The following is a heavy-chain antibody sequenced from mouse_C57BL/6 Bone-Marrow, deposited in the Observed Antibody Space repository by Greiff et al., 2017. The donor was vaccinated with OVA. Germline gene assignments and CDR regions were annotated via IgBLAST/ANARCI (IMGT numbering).Heavy chain of an antibody. CDR1: GYAFSSSW. Sequence: VQLQQSGPELVKPGASVKISCKASGYAFSSSWMNWVKQRPGKGLEWIGRIYPGDGDTNYNGKFKGKATLTADKSSSTAYMQLSSLTSEDSAVYFCARLIISYYYGSSYDYFDYWGQGTTLTVSS. D-gene: IGHD1-1*01. CDR3: ARLIISYYYGSSYDYFDY. V-gene: IGHV1-82*01. J-gene: IGHJ2*01. CDR2: IYPGDGDT.